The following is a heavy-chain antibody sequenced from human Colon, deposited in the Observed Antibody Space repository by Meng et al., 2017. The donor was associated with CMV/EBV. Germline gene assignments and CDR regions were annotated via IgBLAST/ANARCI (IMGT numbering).Heavy chain of an antibody. V-gene: IGHV3-30-3*01. D-gene: IGHD1-14*01. CDR1: GFMFISSS. CDR3: AKEGRNEGTHFDY. CDR2: IGNDEITK. J-gene: IGHJ4*02. Sequence: QWQMVESGGGVVQPGRSLRLSCTASGFMFISSSIHWVRQAPGKGLEWVAVIGNDEITKFYADSVRDRFIISRDNSKNSVSLQMDSLRPEDTAVYYCAKEGRNEGTHFDYWGQGTLVTVSS.